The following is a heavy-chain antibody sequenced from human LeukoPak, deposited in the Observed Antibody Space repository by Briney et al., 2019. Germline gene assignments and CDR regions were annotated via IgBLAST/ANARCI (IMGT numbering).Heavy chain of an antibody. CDR2: ISGSGGST. CDR3: AKACMLGFPPPNDY. CDR1: GFTFSSYA. V-gene: IGHV3-23*01. Sequence: GGSLRLSCAASGFTFSSYAMSWVRQAPVKGLEWVSAISGSGGSTYYADSVKGRFTISRDNSKNTLYLQMNSLRAEDTAVYYCAKACMLGFPPPNDYWGQGTLVTVSS. D-gene: IGHD3-10*02. J-gene: IGHJ4*02.